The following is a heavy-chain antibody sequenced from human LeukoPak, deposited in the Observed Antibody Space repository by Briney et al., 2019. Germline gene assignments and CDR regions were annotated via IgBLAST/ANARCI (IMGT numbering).Heavy chain of an antibody. V-gene: IGHV4-59*01. D-gene: IGHD5-12*01. Sequence: PSETLSLTCTVSGGSISSYYWSWIRQPPGKGLEWIGYIYYSGSTNYKPSLKSRVTISVDTSKNQFSLKLSSVTVADTAVYYCASHSGGYAYWGQGTLVTVSS. J-gene: IGHJ4*02. CDR1: GGSISSYY. CDR3: ASHSGGYAY. CDR2: IYYSGST.